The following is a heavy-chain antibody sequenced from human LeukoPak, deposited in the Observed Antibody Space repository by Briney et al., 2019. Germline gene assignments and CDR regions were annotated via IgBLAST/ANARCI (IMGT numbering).Heavy chain of an antibody. J-gene: IGHJ4*02. V-gene: IGHV4-38-2*02. CDR2: IYHSGST. D-gene: IGHD3-22*01. CDR1: GGSISSGYY. Sequence: SETLSLTCTVSGGSISSGYYWGWIRQPPGKGLEWIGSIYHSGSTYYNPSLKSRVTISVDTSKNQFSLKLSSVTAADTAVYYCARADYDSSGWNTGAFDYWGQGTLVTVSS. CDR3: ARADYDSSGWNTGAFDY.